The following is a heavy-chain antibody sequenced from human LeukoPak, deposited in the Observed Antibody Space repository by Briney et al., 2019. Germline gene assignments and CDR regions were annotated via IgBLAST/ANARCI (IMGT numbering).Heavy chain of an antibody. Sequence: GASVTVSFTSSAYTFTTYGISWVRQAPGQGLEWMGWISACNGYTNYAHKLLDRVTMTTDTSTNTAYMELRSLRSDDTAVSYCARDTTVVTPHGLDIWGQGTMATVPS. CDR1: AYTFTTYG. CDR2: ISACNGYT. CDR3: ARDTTVVTPHGLDI. J-gene: IGHJ3*02. V-gene: IGHV1-18*01. D-gene: IGHD4-23*01.